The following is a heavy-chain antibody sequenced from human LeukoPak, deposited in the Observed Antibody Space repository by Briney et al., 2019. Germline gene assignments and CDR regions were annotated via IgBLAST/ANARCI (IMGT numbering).Heavy chain of an antibody. CDR3: ARDPSDYGDRFDY. CDR1: GGTFSSYA. Sequence: LVKVSCKASGGTFSSYAISWVRQAPGQGLEWMGRIIPIFGTANYAQKFQGRVTITTDESTSTAYMELSSLRSEDTAVYYCARDPSDYGDRFDYWGQGTLVTVSS. CDR2: IIPIFGTA. D-gene: IGHD4-17*01. J-gene: IGHJ4*02. V-gene: IGHV1-69*05.